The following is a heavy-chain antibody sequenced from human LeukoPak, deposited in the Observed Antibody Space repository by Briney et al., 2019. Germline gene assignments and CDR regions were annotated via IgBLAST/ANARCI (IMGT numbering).Heavy chain of an antibody. CDR1: GFTFSGSD. Sequence: GESLRLSCAASGFTFSGSDMRWVRQPPGKGLELIGRITSKPNSYATVYAASVKGRFTISSDESMNTAYLQMNSLKTEDTAVYYCTSGSGWYSPDYWGQGTLVTVSS. J-gene: IGHJ4*02. V-gene: IGHV3-73*01. CDR3: TSGSGWYSPDY. CDR2: ITSKPNSYAT. D-gene: IGHD6-19*01.